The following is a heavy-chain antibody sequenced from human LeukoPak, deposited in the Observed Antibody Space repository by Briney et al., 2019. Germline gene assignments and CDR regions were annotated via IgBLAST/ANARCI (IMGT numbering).Heavy chain of an antibody. J-gene: IGHJ4*02. V-gene: IGHV3-23*01. Sequence: GGSLRLSCAASGFTFSSYAMSWVRQAPGKGLEWVSAISGSGSSTYYADSVKGRFTISRDNSKNTLYLQMNSLRAEDTAVYYCAAPGYSSSWYEDCWGRGTLVTVSS. D-gene: IGHD6-13*01. CDR3: AAPGYSSSWYEDC. CDR1: GFTFSSYA. CDR2: ISGSGSST.